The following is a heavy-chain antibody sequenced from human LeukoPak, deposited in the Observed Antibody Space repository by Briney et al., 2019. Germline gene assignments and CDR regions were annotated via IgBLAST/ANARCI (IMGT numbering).Heavy chain of an antibody. V-gene: IGHV1-2*02. J-gene: IGHJ4*02. CDR3: ASEGHDYGDY. Sequence: ASVKVSCKASGYTFTDYYMHWVRQAPGQGLEWMGWINPNSGGTKYAQKFQGRVTITADKSTSTAYMELSSLRSEDTAVYYCASEGHDYGDYWGQGTLVTVSS. CDR2: INPNSGGT. CDR1: GYTFTDYY.